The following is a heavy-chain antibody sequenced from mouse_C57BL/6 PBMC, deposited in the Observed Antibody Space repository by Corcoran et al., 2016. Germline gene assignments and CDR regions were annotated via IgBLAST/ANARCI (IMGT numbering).Heavy chain of an antibody. D-gene: IGHD1-1*01. J-gene: IGHJ1*03. CDR3: ARGYYCSSYVEYFDV. Sequence: QVQLQQSGPELVKPGASVKISCKASGYTFTDYYINWVKQRPGQGLEWIGWIFPGSGSTYYNEKFKGKATLTVDKSSSTAYMLLSSLSSEDSAVYFCARGYYCSSYVEYFDVWGTGTTVTVSS. V-gene: IGHV1-75*01. CDR2: IFPGSGST. CDR1: GYTFTDYY.